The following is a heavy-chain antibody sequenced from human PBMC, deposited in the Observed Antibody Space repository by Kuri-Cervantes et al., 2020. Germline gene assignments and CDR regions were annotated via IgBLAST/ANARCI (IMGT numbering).Heavy chain of an antibody. CDR1: GGSFSGYY. J-gene: IGHJ4*02. V-gene: IGHV4-34*01. D-gene: IGHD3-3*01. CDR3: ARHQTSTIFGVVIISPPDY. Sequence: SETLSLTCAVYGGSFSGYYWSWIRQSPGKGLEWIGEINHSGSTNYNPSLKSRVTISVDTSKNQFSLKLSSVTAADTAVYYCARHQTSTIFGVVIISPPDYWGQGTLVTVSS. CDR2: INHSGST.